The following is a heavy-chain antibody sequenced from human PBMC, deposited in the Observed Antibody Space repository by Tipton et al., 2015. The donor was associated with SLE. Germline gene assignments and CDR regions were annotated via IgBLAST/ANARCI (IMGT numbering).Heavy chain of an antibody. J-gene: IGHJ4*02. D-gene: IGHD4-17*01. CDR3: ARRYGDYDGFDY. V-gene: IGHV4-39*01. Sequence: LRLSCTVSGGSISSSSYYWGWIRQPPGKGLEWIGSIYYSGSTHYNPSLKSRVTISVDTSKNQFSLKLSSVTAADTAVYYCARRYGDYDGFDYWGQGTLVTVSS. CDR1: GGSISSSSYY. CDR2: IYYSGST.